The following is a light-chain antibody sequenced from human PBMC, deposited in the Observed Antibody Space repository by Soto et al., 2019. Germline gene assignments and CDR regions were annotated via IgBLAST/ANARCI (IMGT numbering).Light chain of an antibody. CDR3: QQYNSFSLT. Sequence: DIQMTQSPSTLSASVGDRVTITCRARQSISSWLAWYQQKPGKAPKLLIYDASSLESGVPSRFSGSGSGTEFTRTISSLQPYDFATYYCQQYNSFSLTFGGGTKVEIK. J-gene: IGKJ4*01. V-gene: IGKV1-5*01. CDR2: DAS. CDR1: QSISSW.